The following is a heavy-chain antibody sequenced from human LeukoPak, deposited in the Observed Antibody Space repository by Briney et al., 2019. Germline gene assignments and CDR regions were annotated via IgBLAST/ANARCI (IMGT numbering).Heavy chain of an antibody. J-gene: IGHJ4*02. D-gene: IGHD1-26*01. V-gene: IGHV4-39*07. CDR3: ARDSTWEHTFDY. CDR1: GGSISSSSYY. Sequence: SETLSLTCTVSGGSISSSSYYWDWIRQPPGKGLEWIGSIYYSGSTYYNPSLKSRVTISVDTSKNQFSLKLSSVTAADTAVYYCARDSTWEHTFDYWGQGTLVTVSS. CDR2: IYYSGST.